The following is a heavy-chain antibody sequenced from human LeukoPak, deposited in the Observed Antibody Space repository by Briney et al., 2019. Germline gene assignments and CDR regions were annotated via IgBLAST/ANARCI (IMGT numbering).Heavy chain of an antibody. Sequence: ASVKVSCKASGYTFRNYGITWVRQAPGQGLEWRGWISAYNGDTHYAQNFQVRVTMTTDTSTSTAYMELRSLRSDDTAVYYCARDPTNTSGYYAYFDYWGQGTLATVSS. J-gene: IGHJ4*02. CDR3: ARDPTNTSGYYAYFDY. CDR1: GYTFRNYG. CDR2: ISAYNGDT. D-gene: IGHD5-12*01. V-gene: IGHV1-18*01.